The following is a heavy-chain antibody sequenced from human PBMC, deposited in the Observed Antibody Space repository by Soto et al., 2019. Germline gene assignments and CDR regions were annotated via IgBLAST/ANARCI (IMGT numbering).Heavy chain of an antibody. CDR1: GGSMSRGA. V-gene: IGHV4-59*01. CDR2: IYYIGST. Sequence: PEKLSVTCSGSGGSMSRGARSGIRQPPGKELEWIGHIYYIGSTNYTPSLKSRVTISVDTSKNQFSLKLSSVTAADTAVYYCARVTTIFGVVTPPNYYSRMDVWGQGTTVTVS. J-gene: IGHJ6*02. CDR3: ARVTTIFGVVTPPNYYSRMDV. D-gene: IGHD3-3*01.